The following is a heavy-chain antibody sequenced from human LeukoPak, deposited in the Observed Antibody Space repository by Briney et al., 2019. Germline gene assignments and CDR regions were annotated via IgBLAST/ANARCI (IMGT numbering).Heavy chain of an antibody. CDR2: IYYSGST. CDR3: ARIPEGYCSSTSCYGGFDY. J-gene: IGHJ4*02. Sequence: SETLSLTCTVSDDSISSSSYYWGWIRQPPGKGLEWIGSIYYSGSTYYNPSLKSRVTISVDTSKNQFSLKLSSVTAADTAVYYCARIPEGYCSSTSCYGGFDYWGQGTLVTVSS. CDR1: DDSISSSSYY. D-gene: IGHD2-2*01. V-gene: IGHV4-39*07.